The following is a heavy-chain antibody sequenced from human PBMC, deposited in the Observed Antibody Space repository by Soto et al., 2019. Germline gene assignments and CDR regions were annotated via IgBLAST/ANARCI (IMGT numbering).Heavy chain of an antibody. D-gene: IGHD6-19*01. Sequence: GGSLRLSCAASGFTFSSYSMNLVRQAPGKGLEWVSSISSSSSYIYYADSVKGRFTISRDNAKNSLYLQMNSLRAEYTAVYYCARASAVAVFDYWGQGTLVTVSS. J-gene: IGHJ4*02. V-gene: IGHV3-21*01. CDR1: GFTFSSYS. CDR3: ARASAVAVFDY. CDR2: ISSSSSYI.